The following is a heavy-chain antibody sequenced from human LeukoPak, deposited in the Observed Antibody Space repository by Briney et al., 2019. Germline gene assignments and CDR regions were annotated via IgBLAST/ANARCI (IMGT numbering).Heavy chain of an antibody. CDR3: ARCYGDYGMYYYGMDV. CDR2: INHSGST. D-gene: IGHD4-17*01. J-gene: IGHJ6*02. Sequence: PSETLSLTCAVYGGSFSGYYWSWIRQPPGKGLEWIGEINHSGSTNYNPSLKSRVTISVDTSKNQFSLKLSSVTAADTAVYYCARCYGDYGMYYYGMDVWGQGTTVTVSS. V-gene: IGHV4-34*01. CDR1: GGSFSGYY.